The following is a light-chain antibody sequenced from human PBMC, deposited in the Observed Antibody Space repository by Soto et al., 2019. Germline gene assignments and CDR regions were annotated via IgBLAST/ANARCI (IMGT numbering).Light chain of an antibody. V-gene: IGLV2-14*01. CDR3: CSYKGTSTPYV. CDR1: SSXFNGYKY. Sequence: QSVLPQPASVSGSPGQSITISCSGTSSXFNGYKYVSWYQQHPGKAPKLIIYEVNNRPSGVSNRFSGSKSGGTASLTISGLQAEDEADYYCCSYKGTSTPYVFGTGTKSPS. CDR2: EVN. J-gene: IGLJ1*01.